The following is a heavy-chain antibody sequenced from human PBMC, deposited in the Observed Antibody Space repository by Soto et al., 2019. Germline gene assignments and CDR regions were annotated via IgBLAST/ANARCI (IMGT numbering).Heavy chain of an antibody. V-gene: IGHV5-10-1*01. Sequence: GESLKISCKGSGYSFTSYWISWVRQMPGKGLEWMGRIDPSDSYTNYSPSFQGHVTISADKSISTAYLRWSSLKASDTAMYYCARQLQIENSPHAFDIWGQGTMVTVSS. D-gene: IGHD6-6*01. CDR3: ARQLQIENSPHAFDI. CDR1: GYSFTSYW. J-gene: IGHJ3*02. CDR2: IDPSDSYT.